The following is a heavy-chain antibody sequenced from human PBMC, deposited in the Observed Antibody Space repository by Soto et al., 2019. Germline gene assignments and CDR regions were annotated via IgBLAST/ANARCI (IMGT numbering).Heavy chain of an antibody. CDR1: GGSFSGYY. CDR3: ARFHGDYVFDY. V-gene: IGHV4-34*01. CDR2: INHSGST. J-gene: IGHJ4*02. Sequence: ETLSLTCAVYGGSFSGYYWSWIRQPPGKGLEWIGEINHSGSTNYNPSLKSRVTISVDTSKNQFSLKLSSVTAADTAVYYCARFHGDYVFDYWGQGILVTAPQ. D-gene: IGHD4-17*01.